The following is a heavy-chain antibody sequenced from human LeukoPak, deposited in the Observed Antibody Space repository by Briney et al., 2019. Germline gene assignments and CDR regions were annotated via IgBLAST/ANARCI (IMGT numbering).Heavy chain of an antibody. J-gene: IGHJ6*02. CDR2: IISSSSYI. CDR1: GFTFSSYS. Sequence: GGSLRLSCAASGFTFSSYSMNWVRQAPGKGLEWVSSIISSSSYIYYADSVKGRFTISRDNAKNSLYLQMNSLRAEDTAVYYCARASGGEFEVGYGMDVWGQGTTVTVSS. V-gene: IGHV3-21*01. CDR3: ARASGGEFEVGYGMDV. D-gene: IGHD2-2*01.